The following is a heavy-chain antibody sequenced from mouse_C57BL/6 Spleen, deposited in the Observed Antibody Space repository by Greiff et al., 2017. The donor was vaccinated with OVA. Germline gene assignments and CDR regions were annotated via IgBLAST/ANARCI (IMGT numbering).Heavy chain of an antibody. CDR3: ARHEEGHGNYDVAWFAY. Sequence: QVQLKESGAELVKPGASVKLSCKASGYTFTEYTIHWVKQRSGQGLEWIGWFYPGSGSIKYNEKFKDKATLTADKSSSTVYMELSRLTSEDSAVDFCARHEEGHGNYDVAWFAYWGQGTLVTVSA. V-gene: IGHV1-62-2*01. CDR2: FYPGSGSI. D-gene: IGHD2-1*01. J-gene: IGHJ3*01. CDR1: GYTFTEYT.